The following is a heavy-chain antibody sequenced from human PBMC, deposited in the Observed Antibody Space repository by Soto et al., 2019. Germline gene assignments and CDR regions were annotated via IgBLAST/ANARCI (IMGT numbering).Heavy chain of an antibody. Sequence: GASVKVSFKASGYSFTSTGISWVRQAPGQGPEWMGWNSTFNGEAKYSQKLQGRVTMTTDTSTTTAYMELRSLTADETAVYYCARDLDGSASYFTHXWGQGTLLTVSX. D-gene: IGHD3-10*01. V-gene: IGHV1-18*01. CDR2: NSTFNGEA. CDR3: ARDLDGSASYFTHX. J-gene: IGHJ4*02. CDR1: GYSFTSTG.